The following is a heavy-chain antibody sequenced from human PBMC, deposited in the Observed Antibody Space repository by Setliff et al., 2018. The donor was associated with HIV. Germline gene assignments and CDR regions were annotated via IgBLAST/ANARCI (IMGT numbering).Heavy chain of an antibody. CDR2: VSGYNGDT. D-gene: IGHD6-19*01. J-gene: IGHJ4*02. Sequence: GASVKVSCKASGYSFASYGIAWVRQAPGQGLEYMGWVSGYNGDTVYAQSFQGKVTMTTDRSTTTAYMELRSLRSDDTAVYYCARDPPSSGWYRADYWGQGTLVTAPQ. CDR3: ARDPPSSGWYRADY. CDR1: GYSFASYG. V-gene: IGHV1-18*01.